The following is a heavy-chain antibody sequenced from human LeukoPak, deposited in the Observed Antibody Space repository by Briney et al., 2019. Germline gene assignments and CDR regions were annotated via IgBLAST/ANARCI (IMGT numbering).Heavy chain of an antibody. V-gene: IGHV3-30*02. J-gene: IGHJ4*02. CDR2: IWYDGSNK. CDR1: GFTFSSYG. D-gene: IGHD5-12*01. CDR3: AKDRSGYEYH. Sequence: GGSLRLSCAASGFTFSSYGMHWVRQAPGKGLEWVAFIWYDGSNKYSADSVKGRFTISRDNSKNTLYLQINSLRAEDTAVYYCAKDRSGYEYHWGQGTLVTVSS.